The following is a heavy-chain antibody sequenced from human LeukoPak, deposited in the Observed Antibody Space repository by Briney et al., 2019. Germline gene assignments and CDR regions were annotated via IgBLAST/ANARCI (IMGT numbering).Heavy chain of an antibody. CDR1: GGSISSSSYY. Sequence: SETLSLTCTVSGGSISSSSYYWGWIRQPPGKGLEWIGSIYYSGSTYYNPSLKSRVTISVDTSKNRFSLKVNSVTAADTAVYHCARQFYYDSWSGYFDYWGLGTLVTVSS. D-gene: IGHD3-3*01. CDR3: ARQFYYDSWSGYFDY. CDR2: IYYSGST. V-gene: IGHV4-39*01. J-gene: IGHJ4*02.